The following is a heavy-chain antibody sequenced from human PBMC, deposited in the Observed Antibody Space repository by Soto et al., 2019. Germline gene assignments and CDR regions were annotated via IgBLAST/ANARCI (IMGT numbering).Heavy chain of an antibody. V-gene: IGHV3-30-3*01. CDR2: VSFDGSNK. D-gene: IGHD6-13*01. CDR3: AIDQTGITTAGGGRIDR. Sequence: QVQLVESGGGVVQPGRSLRLSWAASGFTFSTHAMHWVRQAPGKGLECVAIVSFDGSNKYYADSVKGRFTNSRDNSKNTLDLQMIGLTPEDTAFYYCAIDQTGITTAGGGRIDRWGQGTLVSVSS. J-gene: IGHJ5*02. CDR1: GFTFSTHA.